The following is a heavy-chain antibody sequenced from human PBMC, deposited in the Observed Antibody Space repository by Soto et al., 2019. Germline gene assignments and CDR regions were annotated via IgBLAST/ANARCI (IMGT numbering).Heavy chain of an antibody. CDR1: GDSMSSYY. J-gene: IGHJ4*02. CDR2: IYYSGST. V-gene: IGHV4-59*01. D-gene: IGHD4-17*01. Sequence: TSETLSLTCTVSGDSMSSYYWSWIRQPPGKGLEWIGYIYYSGSTTYNPSLRSRVTMSVDTSKNQFSLRLSSVTAADTAVYYCARTTAVPNSLRSRYFFDYWGQGTLVTVSS. CDR3: ARTTAVPNSLRSRYFFDY.